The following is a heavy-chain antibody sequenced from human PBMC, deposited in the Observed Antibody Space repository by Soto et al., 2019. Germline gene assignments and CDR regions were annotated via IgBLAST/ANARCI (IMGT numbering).Heavy chain of an antibody. CDR1: GGTFSSYA. CDR2: IIPIFGTA. J-gene: IGHJ4*02. V-gene: IGHV1-69*13. D-gene: IGHD2-2*02. Sequence: ASVKVSCKASGGTFSSYAISWVRQAPGQGLEWMGGIIPIFGTANYAQKFQGRVTITADESTSTAYMELSSLRSEDTAVYYCARDPGYCSSTSCYRPGYWGQGTLVTVSS. CDR3: ARDPGYCSSTSCYRPGY.